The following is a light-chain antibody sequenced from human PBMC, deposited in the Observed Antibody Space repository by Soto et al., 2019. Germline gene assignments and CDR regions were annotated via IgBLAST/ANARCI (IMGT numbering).Light chain of an antibody. V-gene: IGLV4-60*03. CDR3: ETWDSNPGV. CDR2: VEGSGSY. CDR1: SEHSSYI. Sequence: QAVLTQSSSASASLGSSVKLTCTLSSEHSSYIIAWHQQQPGKAPRYLMKVEGSGSYNKGSGVPDRFSGSSSGADRYLTISNLQSEDEADYYCETWDSNPGVFGGGTKLTVL. J-gene: IGLJ3*02.